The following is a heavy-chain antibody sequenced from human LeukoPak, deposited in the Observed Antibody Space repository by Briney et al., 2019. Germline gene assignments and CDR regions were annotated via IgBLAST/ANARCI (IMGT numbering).Heavy chain of an antibody. CDR1: GGSISSGGYY. D-gene: IGHD6-13*01. CDR2: IYYSGST. J-gene: IGHJ4*02. Sequence: SQTLSLTCTVSGGSISSGGYYWSWIRQHPGKGLEWIGYIYYSGSTYYNPSLKSRVTISVDTSKNQFSLKLSSVTAADTAVYYCARDQGIAAAGRIFDYWGQGTLVTVSS. V-gene: IGHV4-31*03. CDR3: ARDQGIAAAGRIFDY.